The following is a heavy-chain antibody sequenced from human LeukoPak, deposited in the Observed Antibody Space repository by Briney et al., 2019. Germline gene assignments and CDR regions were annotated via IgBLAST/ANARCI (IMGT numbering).Heavy chain of an antibody. V-gene: IGHV1-2*02. Sequence: ASVKVSCKTSGYTFTDYYMHWVRQAPGQGLEWMGWINPNSGYTNYAQKFQGRVTMTRDTSISTAYMEVSRLRSDDTAVYYCARAGHCGGDCYSDYWGQGTLVTVSS. J-gene: IGHJ4*02. CDR3: ARAGHCGGDCYSDY. CDR2: INPNSGYT. D-gene: IGHD2-21*02. CDR1: GYTFTDYY.